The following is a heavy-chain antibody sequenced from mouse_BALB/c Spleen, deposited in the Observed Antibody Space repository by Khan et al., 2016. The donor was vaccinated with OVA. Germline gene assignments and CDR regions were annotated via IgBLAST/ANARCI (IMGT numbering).Heavy chain of an antibody. CDR1: GFNIQDTY. CDR3: ARINA. CDR2: IDPANGNT. Sequence: EVQLQQSGAELVKPGASVKLSCTASGFNIQDTYMHWVKQRPEQGLEWIGRIDPANGNTKYDPKFQGKATITADTSSKTAYLKLSSLTAEDTAVYYGARINAWGQGTTLTVSS. J-gene: IGHJ2*01. V-gene: IGHV14-3*02.